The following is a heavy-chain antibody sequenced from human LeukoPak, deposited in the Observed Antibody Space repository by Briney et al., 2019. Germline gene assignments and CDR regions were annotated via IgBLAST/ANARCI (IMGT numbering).Heavy chain of an antibody. V-gene: IGHV1-69*05. D-gene: IGHD2-2*01. CDR1: GGTFNSYA. Sequence: SVKVSCKASGGTFNSYAISWVRQAPGQGLEWMGGIIPIFGTANYAQKFQGRVTITTDESTSTAYMELSSLRSEDTAVYYCARDAVSVPAAIGNWFDPWGQGTLVTVSS. J-gene: IGHJ5*02. CDR2: IIPIFGTA. CDR3: ARDAVSVPAAIGNWFDP.